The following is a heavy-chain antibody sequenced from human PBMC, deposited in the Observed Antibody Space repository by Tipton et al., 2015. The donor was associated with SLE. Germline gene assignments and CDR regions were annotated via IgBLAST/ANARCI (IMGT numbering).Heavy chain of an antibody. D-gene: IGHD6-19*01. CDR2: INWNGGST. CDR1: SSGGYY. CDR3: ARAGGSGWYGEYFQH. V-gene: IGHV3-20*03. J-gene: IGHJ1*01. Sequence: SSGGYYWSWVRQAPGKGLEWVSGINWNGGSTGYADSVKGRFTISRDNAKNSLYLQMNSLRAEDTALYYCARAGGSGWYGEYFQHWGQGTLVTVSS.